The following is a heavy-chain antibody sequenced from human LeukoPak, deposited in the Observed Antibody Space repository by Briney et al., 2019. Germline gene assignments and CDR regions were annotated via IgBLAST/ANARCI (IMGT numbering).Heavy chain of an antibody. D-gene: IGHD3-16*01. Sequence: GGSLRLSCAASGFTFSSYELYWVRQAPGKGLEWMSYISSSSTTIKYADSVRGRFTISRDDAGESLYLQMNSLRAEDTAIYHCGASRQYVGAFDIWGQGTLVTVSS. V-gene: IGHV3-48*03. CDR2: ISSSSTTI. CDR3: GASRQYVGAFDI. J-gene: IGHJ3*02. CDR1: GFTFSSYE.